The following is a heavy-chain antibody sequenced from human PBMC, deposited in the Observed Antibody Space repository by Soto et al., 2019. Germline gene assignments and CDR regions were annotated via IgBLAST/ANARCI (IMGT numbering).Heavy chain of an antibody. V-gene: IGHV3-23*01. CDR1: GFTFSNHA. Sequence: EVQLLESGGGLVQPGGSLRLSCAVSGFTFSNHAMSWVRQAPGKGLEWVSAISTAVGATYYADSVKGRFTISGDDSNNTLFLQMNSLRAEDTAVYYCAKDRTAAARNFDYWGQGTLVTVSS. J-gene: IGHJ4*02. D-gene: IGHD6-13*01. CDR2: ISTAVGAT. CDR3: AKDRTAAARNFDY.